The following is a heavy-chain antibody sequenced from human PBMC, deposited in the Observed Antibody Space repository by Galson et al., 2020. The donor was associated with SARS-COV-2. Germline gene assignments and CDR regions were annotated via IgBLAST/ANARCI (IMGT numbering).Heavy chain of an antibody. CDR1: GFTFSNYT. CDR3: ARTGTPHYYYSYYMDV. V-gene: IGHV3-21*01. CDR2: ITNSSTYI. D-gene: IGHD6-13*01. J-gene: IGHJ6*03. Sequence: GGSLRLSCAASGFTFSNYTMNWVRQVPGKGLEWVSSITNSSTYINYADSVKGRFTISRDNAKNSLYLQMNSLRAGDTAVYFCARTGTPHYYYSYYMDVWGKGTTVTVSS.